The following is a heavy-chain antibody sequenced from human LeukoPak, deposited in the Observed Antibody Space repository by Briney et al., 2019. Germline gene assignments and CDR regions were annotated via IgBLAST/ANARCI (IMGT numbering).Heavy chain of an antibody. CDR2: IYYSGST. J-gene: IGHJ4*02. D-gene: IGHD6-13*01. Sequence: SETLSLTCTVSGGSISSSSYYWGWIRQPPGKGLEWIGSIYYSGSTYYNPSLKSRVTISVDTSKNQFSLKLSSVTAADTAVYYCARLGPAAGTSFDYWGQGTLVTVSS. V-gene: IGHV4-39*01. CDR3: ARLGPAAGTSFDY. CDR1: GGSISSSSYY.